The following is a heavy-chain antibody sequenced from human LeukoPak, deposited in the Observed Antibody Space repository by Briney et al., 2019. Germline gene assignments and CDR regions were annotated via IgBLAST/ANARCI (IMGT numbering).Heavy chain of an antibody. Sequence: PSETLSLTCAVYGGSSSGYYWSWIRQPPGKGLEWIGEINHSGSTNYNPSLKSRVTISVDTSKNQFSLKLSSVTAADTAVYYCARHIVGYSSSWYSYNWFDPWGQGTLVTVSS. D-gene: IGHD6-13*01. CDR2: INHSGST. J-gene: IGHJ5*02. CDR1: GGSSSGYY. CDR3: ARHIVGYSSSWYSYNWFDP. V-gene: IGHV4-34*01.